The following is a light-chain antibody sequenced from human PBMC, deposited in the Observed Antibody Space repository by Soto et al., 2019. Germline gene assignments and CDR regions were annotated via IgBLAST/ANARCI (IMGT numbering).Light chain of an antibody. J-gene: IGKJ2*01. CDR2: GAS. CDR1: QSVASN. V-gene: IGKV3-15*01. CDR3: QHYHNWPPPYT. Sequence: EIVMTQSPASLSVSPGDGATLSCRTSQSVASNVAWYQQKPGQGPRLIIHGASTRAAGVPARFSGSGSGTAFTLTISSLQSEDVAVYYCQHYHNWPPPYTFGQGTKLQIK.